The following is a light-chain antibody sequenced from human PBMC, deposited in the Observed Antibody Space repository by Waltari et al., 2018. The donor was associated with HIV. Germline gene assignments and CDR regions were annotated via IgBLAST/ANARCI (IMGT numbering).Light chain of an antibody. J-gene: IGLJ2*01. Sequence: QSALTQPPSASGSRGPSVTISCTGTRSDVGAYNSVSWYQQYPGMAPKLIIYEVNKRPSGVPDRFSGSKSGNTASLTVSGLQAEDEADFYCSSYAGSAVVFGGGTKLTVL. CDR1: RSDVGAYNS. CDR3: SSYAGSAVV. CDR2: EVN. V-gene: IGLV2-8*01.